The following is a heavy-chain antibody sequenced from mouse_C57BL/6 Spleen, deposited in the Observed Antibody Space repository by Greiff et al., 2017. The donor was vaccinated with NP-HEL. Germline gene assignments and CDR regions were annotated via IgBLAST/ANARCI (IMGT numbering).Heavy chain of an antibody. D-gene: IGHD2-5*01. V-gene: IGHV1-76*01. Sequence: QVQLQQSGAELVRPGASVKLSCKASGYTFTDYYINWVKQRPGQGLEWIARIYPGSGNTYYNEKFKGKATLTAEKSSSTAYMQLSSLTSEDSAVYFCARGGYYSNYVGYWGQGTTLTVSS. J-gene: IGHJ2*01. CDR2: IYPGSGNT. CDR3: ARGGYYSNYVGY. CDR1: GYTFTDYY.